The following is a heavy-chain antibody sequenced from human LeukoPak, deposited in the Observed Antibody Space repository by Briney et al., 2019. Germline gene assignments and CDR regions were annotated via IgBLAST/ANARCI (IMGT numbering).Heavy chain of an antibody. Sequence: PSQTLSLTCTVSGGSISSGSYYWSWIRQPAGKGLEWIGRIYTSGSTNYNPSLKSRVTISVDTSKNQFSLKLSSVTAVDTAVYYCARDFGGAGDTYHYYYYGMDVWGQGTTVTVSS. J-gene: IGHJ6*02. D-gene: IGHD7-27*01. CDR2: IYTSGST. CDR1: GGSISSGSYY. CDR3: ARDFGGAGDTYHYYYYGMDV. V-gene: IGHV4-61*02.